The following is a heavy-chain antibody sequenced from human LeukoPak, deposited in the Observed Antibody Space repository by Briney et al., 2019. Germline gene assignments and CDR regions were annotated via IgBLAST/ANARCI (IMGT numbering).Heavy chain of an antibody. CDR3: ARDESTVSYYMDV. J-gene: IGHJ6*03. V-gene: IGHV1-46*01. D-gene: IGHD5/OR15-5a*01. Sequence: ASVKFSCKASGYTFTSYYMHWVRQAPGQGLEWMGIINSSGGSTSYAQKFQGRVTMTRDTSTSTVYMELSSLRSEDTAVYYCARDESTVSYYMDVWGKGTTVTVSS. CDR1: GYTFTSYY. CDR2: INSSGGST.